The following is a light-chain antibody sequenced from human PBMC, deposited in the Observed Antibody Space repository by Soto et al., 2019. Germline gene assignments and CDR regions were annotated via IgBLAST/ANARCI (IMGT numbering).Light chain of an antibody. CDR2: DVS. J-gene: IGLJ2*01. Sequence: QSALTQPASVSGSPGQSITISCTGTSSDVGGYNYVSWYQHHPGKAPKFLIYDVSNRPSGVSNRFSGSKSGNTASLTISGLQAEDEADYYCISYTSSSTVIFGGGTKLTV. CDR1: SSDVGGYNY. CDR3: ISYTSSSTVI. V-gene: IGLV2-14*03.